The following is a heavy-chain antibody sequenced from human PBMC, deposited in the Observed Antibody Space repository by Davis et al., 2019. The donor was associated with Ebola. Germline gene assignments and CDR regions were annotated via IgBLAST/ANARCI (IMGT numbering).Heavy chain of an antibody. V-gene: IGHV4-34*01. J-gene: IGHJ4*02. CDR1: GGPFPGYF. CDR3: ARGTGATGPPDY. D-gene: IGHD1-1*01. CDR2: IDYSGRT. Sequence: PGGSLRLSCAVYGGPFPGYFWNWIRQSPGKGLEWIGEIDYSGRTNYQSSLKSRATISRDTSKNQFSLNLTSVTAADTAVYYCARGTGATGPPDYWGRGTLVTVSS.